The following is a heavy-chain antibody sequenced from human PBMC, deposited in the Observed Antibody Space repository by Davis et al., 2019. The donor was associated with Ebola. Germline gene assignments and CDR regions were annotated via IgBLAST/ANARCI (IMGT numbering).Heavy chain of an antibody. CDR3: TRDLKEPPPSYYYGMDV. CDR2: IRSKTYGGKT. J-gene: IGHJ6*02. D-gene: IGHD1-26*01. CDR1: GFTYGDYA. Sequence: GESLKISCTASGFTYGDYAVNCVRQAPGKGLEWVGFIRSKTYGGKTAYAASVKGRFTISRDDSKSIAHLQMNSLKTEDTAVYYCTRDLKEPPPSYYYGMDVWGQGTTVTVSS. V-gene: IGHV3-49*04.